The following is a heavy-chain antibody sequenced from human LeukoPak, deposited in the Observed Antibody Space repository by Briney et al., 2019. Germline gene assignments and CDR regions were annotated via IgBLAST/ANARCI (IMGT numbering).Heavy chain of an antibody. D-gene: IGHD2-15*01. CDR2: IYYSGST. CDR3: ARQGSYCSGGSCIDY. CDR1: GGSISCSSYY. Sequence: PSETLSLTCTVSGGSISCSSYYWGWIRQPPGKGLEWIGSIYYSGSTYYNPSLKSRVTISVDTSKNQFSLKLSSVTAADTAVYYCARQGSYCSGGSCIDYWGQGTLVTVSS. J-gene: IGHJ4*02. V-gene: IGHV4-39*01.